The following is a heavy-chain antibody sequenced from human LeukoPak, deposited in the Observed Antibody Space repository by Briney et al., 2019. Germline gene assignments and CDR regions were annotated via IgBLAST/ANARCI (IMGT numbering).Heavy chain of an antibody. CDR3: ARERPYYDSSGYYYRAFDP. J-gene: IGHJ5*02. CDR1: GGSISSGSYY. V-gene: IGHV4-61*02. D-gene: IGHD3-22*01. CDR2: IYTSGST. Sequence: PSETLSLTCTVSGGSISSGSYYWSWIRQPAGKGLEWIGRIYTSGSTNYNPSLKSRVTISVDTSKNQFSLKLSSVTAADTAVYYCARERPYYDSSGYYYRAFDPWGQGTLVTVSS.